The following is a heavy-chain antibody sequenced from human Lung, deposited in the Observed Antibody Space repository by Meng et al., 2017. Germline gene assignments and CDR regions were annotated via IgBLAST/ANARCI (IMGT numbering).Heavy chain of an antibody. Sequence: VQLVEAGGALFKPGGSRRLSCAASGLTFSSYGMHWVRQAPGKGLEWVAVIWYDGSNKYYADSVKGRFTISRDNSKNTLYLQMNSLRAEDTAVYYCASGLDLFNYWGQGTMVTVSS. CDR1: GLTFSSYG. J-gene: IGHJ4*03. CDR2: IWYDGSNK. D-gene: IGHD6-19*01. CDR3: ASGLDLFNY. V-gene: IGHV3-33*01.